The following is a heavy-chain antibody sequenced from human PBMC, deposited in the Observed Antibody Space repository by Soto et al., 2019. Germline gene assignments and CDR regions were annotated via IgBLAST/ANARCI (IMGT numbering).Heavy chain of an antibody. V-gene: IGHV4-31*03. CDR3: ARDRAAAAGTLGMDV. J-gene: IGHJ6*02. CDR1: GGSISSGGYY. D-gene: IGHD6-13*01. CDR2: IYYSGST. Sequence: LSLTCTVSGGSISSGGYYWSWIRQHPGKGLEWIGYIYYSGSTYYNPSLKSRVTISVDTSKNQFSLKLSSVTAADTAVYYCARDRAAAAGTLGMDVWGQGTTVTVSS.